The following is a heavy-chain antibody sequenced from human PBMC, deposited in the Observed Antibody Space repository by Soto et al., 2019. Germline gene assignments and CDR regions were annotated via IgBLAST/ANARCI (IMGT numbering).Heavy chain of an antibody. D-gene: IGHD6-19*01. CDR1: GGSISSGY. V-gene: IGHV4-59*01. CDR3: TRGGGWLPDV. J-gene: IGHJ4*02. Sequence: QVQLQESGPGLVRPSETLSLTCTVSGGSISSGYWSWIRQPPGKGLEWIGLIHYSGSTNYHPSLKSRVTISIDTSKNHFSLKLTSVTAADTAVYYCTRGGGWLPDVWGQGTLVTVSS. CDR2: IHYSGST.